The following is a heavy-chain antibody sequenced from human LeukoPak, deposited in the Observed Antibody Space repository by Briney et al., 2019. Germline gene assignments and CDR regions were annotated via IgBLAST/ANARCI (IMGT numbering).Heavy chain of an antibody. CDR3: ARVLVTTVTTYYYYYMDV. Sequence: EASVKVSCKASGYTFTGYYMHWVRQAPGQGLEWMGWINPNSGGTNYARKFQGRVTMSRDTSISTAYMELSRLRSDDTAVYYCARVLVTTVTTYYYYYMDVWGKGTTVTVS. D-gene: IGHD4-17*01. J-gene: IGHJ6*03. V-gene: IGHV1-2*02. CDR1: GYTFTGYY. CDR2: INPNSGGT.